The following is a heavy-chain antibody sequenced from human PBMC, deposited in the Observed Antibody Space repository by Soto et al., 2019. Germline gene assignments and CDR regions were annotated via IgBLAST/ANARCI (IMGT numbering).Heavy chain of an antibody. CDR3: ARAVAVAADFDY. D-gene: IGHD6-19*01. CDR1: GYMFTNYG. Sequence: ASVKVSCKASGYMFTNYGINWVRQAPGQGLEWMGWISGYNGKTKYAQKFQGRVSLTTDKSTTTAYMELSSLRSEDTAVYYCARAVAVAADFDYWGQGTLVTVSS. CDR2: ISGYNGKT. V-gene: IGHV1-18*01. J-gene: IGHJ4*02.